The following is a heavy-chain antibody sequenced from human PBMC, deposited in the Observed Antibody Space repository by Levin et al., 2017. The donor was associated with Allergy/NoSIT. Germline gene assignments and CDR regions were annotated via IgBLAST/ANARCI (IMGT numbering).Heavy chain of an antibody. V-gene: IGHV3-23*01. CDR2: ISGSGNYT. D-gene: IGHD6-19*01. J-gene: IGHJ4*02. Sequence: PGGSLRLSCAASGFTFSNAAISWVRQAPGKGLDWVSTISGSGNYTYYADSVKGRFTISRDNSKNTLYLLMNGLRAEDTAVYYCASRAVAGYLYYFDYWGQGVLVTVSP. CDR3: ASRAVAGYLYYFDY. CDR1: GFTFSNAA.